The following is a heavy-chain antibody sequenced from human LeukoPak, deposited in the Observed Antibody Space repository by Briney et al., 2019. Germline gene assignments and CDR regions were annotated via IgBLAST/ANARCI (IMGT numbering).Heavy chain of an antibody. CDR1: GGSFSGYY. Sequence: SSETLSLTCAVYGGSFSGYYWSWIRQPPGKGLEWIGEINHSGSTNYNPSLKSRVTISVDTSKNQFSLKLSSVTAADTAVYYCARRVGRWLPNRYFDYWGQGTLVTVSS. V-gene: IGHV4-34*01. J-gene: IGHJ4*02. D-gene: IGHD5-24*01. CDR3: ARRVGRWLPNRYFDY. CDR2: INHSGST.